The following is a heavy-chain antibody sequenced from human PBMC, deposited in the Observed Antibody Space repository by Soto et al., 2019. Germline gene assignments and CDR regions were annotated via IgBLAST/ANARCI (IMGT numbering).Heavy chain of an antibody. J-gene: IGHJ4*02. CDR1: GGTFSSYA. D-gene: IGHD3-9*01. Sequence: QVQLVQSGAEVKKPGSSVKVSCKASGGTFSSYAISWVRQAPGQGLEWMGGIIPIFGTANYAQKFQGRVTITADESTSTAYMELSSLRSEDTAVYYCARGKGYYDILTGIPRPNPSSHFDYWGQGTLVTVSS. CDR3: ARGKGYYDILTGIPRPNPSSHFDY. CDR2: IIPIFGTA. V-gene: IGHV1-69*12.